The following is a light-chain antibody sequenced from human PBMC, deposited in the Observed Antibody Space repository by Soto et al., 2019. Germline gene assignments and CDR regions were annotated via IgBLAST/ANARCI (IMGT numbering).Light chain of an antibody. CDR3: SVWDYSQSGPV. CDR2: RND. Sequence: QSVLTQPPSASGTPGQRVTISCSGSSSNIGSNYVYWYRQLPGTAPNVLIYRNDERPSGGPDRFSASKSGSSASLAISGLRSEGEAEYYCSVWDYSQSGPVFGRGTKLTVL. V-gene: IGLV1-47*01. J-gene: IGLJ3*02. CDR1: SSNIGSNY.